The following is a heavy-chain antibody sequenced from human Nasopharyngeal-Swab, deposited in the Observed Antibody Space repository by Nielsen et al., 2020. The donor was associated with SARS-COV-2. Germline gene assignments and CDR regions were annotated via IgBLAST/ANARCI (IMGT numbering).Heavy chain of an antibody. Sequence: WIRRPTGKGLEGIGYIYYSGSTNYNPSLKSRVTISVDTSKNQFSLKLSSVTAADTAVYYFASTDCSGGSCYSHYYYYMDVWGKGTTVTVSS. D-gene: IGHD2-15*01. CDR3: ASTDCSGGSCYSHYYYYMDV. V-gene: IGHV4-59*01. J-gene: IGHJ6*03. CDR2: IYYSGST.